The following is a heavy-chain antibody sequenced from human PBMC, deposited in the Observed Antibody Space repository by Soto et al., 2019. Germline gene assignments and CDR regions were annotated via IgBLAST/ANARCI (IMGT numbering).Heavy chain of an antibody. CDR3: AREGGSFARFDP. Sequence: QVQLVQSGAEVKKPGASVKVSCKASGYTFTSHGISWVRQAPGQGLEWMGWISAYNGNTNYAQKPQGRVTMTTDTSTSTGYMELRSLRSDDTAVDLCAREGGSFARFDPWGQGTLVTVSS. J-gene: IGHJ5*02. CDR1: GYTFTSHG. V-gene: IGHV1-18*01. D-gene: IGHD1-26*01. CDR2: ISAYNGNT.